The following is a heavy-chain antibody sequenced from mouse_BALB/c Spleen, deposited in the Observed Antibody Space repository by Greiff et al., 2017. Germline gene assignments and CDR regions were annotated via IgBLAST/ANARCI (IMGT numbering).Heavy chain of an antibody. J-gene: IGHJ4*01. CDR2: IYPGNSDT. CDR3: TRRDTTGDYAMDY. Sequence: VQLQQSGTVLARPGASVKMSCKASGYTFTSYWMHWVKQRPGQGLEWIGAIYPGNSDTSYNQKFKGKAKLTAVTSTSTAYMELSSLTNEDSAVYYCTRRDTTGDYAMDYWGQGTSVTVSS. V-gene: IGHV1-5*01. CDR1: GYTFTSYW. D-gene: IGHD1-1*01.